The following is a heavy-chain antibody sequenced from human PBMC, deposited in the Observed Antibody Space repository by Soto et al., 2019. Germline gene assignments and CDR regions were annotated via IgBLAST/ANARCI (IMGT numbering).Heavy chain of an antibody. J-gene: IGHJ4*02. D-gene: IGHD3-3*01. V-gene: IGHV3-74*01. CDR2: INSDGSST. Sequence: GGSLRLSCAASGFTFSSYWMHWVRQAPGKGLVWVSRINSDGSSTSYADSVKGRFTISSDNAKNKLHLQMNSLRAEDTAVYYCARPYDFWSGYLNTHFDYWGQGTLVTVSS. CDR3: ARPYDFWSGYLNTHFDY. CDR1: GFTFSSYW.